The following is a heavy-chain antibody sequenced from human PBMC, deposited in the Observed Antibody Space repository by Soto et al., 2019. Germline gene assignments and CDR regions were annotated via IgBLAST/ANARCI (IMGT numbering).Heavy chain of an antibody. J-gene: IGHJ4*02. D-gene: IGHD3-10*01. CDR1: GLTFGSRA. CDR2: ITDNGGDA. CDR3: ARGSTESYPGSRIFDF. Sequence: GGSLRLSCVASGLTFGSRAMSWVRQAPGEGLQWVATITDNGGDAKYADSVRGRSVISRDNSKKTLYLQMTSLTAEDSAMYFCARGSTESYPGSRIFDFWGRGTLVTVSS. V-gene: IGHV3-23*01.